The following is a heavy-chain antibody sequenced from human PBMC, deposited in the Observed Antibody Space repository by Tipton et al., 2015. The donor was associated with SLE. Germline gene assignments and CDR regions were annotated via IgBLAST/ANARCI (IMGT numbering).Heavy chain of an antibody. CDR1: DYTFSSYH. Sequence: QLVQSGAEVKKPGASVKVSCQASDYTFSSYHITWVRRAPGQGLEWMGWINTYHGDTNYAQKFQGRVTLTTDTSTSTAYMELRSLRSDDTAVYYCARDRSAMATVAGSHFDYWGQGTLVTVSS. D-gene: IGHD5-24*01. V-gene: IGHV1-18*01. CDR2: INTYHGDT. CDR3: ARDRSAMATVAGSHFDY. J-gene: IGHJ4*02.